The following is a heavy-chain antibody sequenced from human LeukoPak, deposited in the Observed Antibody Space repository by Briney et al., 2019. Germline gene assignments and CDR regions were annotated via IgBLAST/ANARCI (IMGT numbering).Heavy chain of an antibody. D-gene: IGHD3-22*01. CDR1: GFSFTNYA. CDR3: ARRYYYYDSSGPSDAFDI. CDR2: ISGPGTTT. V-gene: IGHV3-48*01. Sequence: GGSLRLSCTTSGFSFTNYAMNWVRQAPGKGLEWLSYISGPGTTTKYADSVKGRFTISRDNDKNSLYLQMNSLRAEDTALYYCARRYYYYDSSGPSDAFDIWGQGTMVTVSS. J-gene: IGHJ3*02.